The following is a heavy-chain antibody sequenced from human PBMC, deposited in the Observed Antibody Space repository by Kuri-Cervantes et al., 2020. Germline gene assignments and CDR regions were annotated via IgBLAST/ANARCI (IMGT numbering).Heavy chain of an antibody. D-gene: IGHD6-13*01. V-gene: IGHV3-9*01. Sequence: GGSLRLSCAASGFTFDDCGMHWVRQIPGKGLEWVSGITWNSGSVGYADSVKGRFTISRDNAKNSLYLQMNSLRAEDTALYYCARDALNLVPPNWFDPWGQGTLVTVSS. CDR2: ITWNSGSV. J-gene: IGHJ5*02. CDR1: GFTFDDCG. CDR3: ARDALNLVPPNWFDP.